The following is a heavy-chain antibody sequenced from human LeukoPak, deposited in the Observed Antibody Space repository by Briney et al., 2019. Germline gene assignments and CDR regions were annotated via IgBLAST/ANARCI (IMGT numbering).Heavy chain of an antibody. CDR3: ARDGVSPMVEFDY. V-gene: IGHV1-8*03. CDR2: MYPNDGNT. CDR1: GYSFTGYY. Sequence: ASVKVSCKASGYSFTGYYMYWVRQAPGQGLEWMGWMYPNDGNTGYAQRFQGRLTITRNTSTSTAYMELSSLRSDDTAVYYCARDGVSPMVEFDYWGQGTLVTVSS. D-gene: IGHD5/OR15-5a*01. J-gene: IGHJ4*02.